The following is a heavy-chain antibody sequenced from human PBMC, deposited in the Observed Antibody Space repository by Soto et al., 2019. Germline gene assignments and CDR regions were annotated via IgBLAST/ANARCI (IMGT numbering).Heavy chain of an antibody. CDR1: VYTFTRSR. J-gene: IGHJ6*03. D-gene: IGHD3-16*01. V-gene: IGHV1-18*01. Sequence: ASVTVPYPASVYTFTRSRISWVRQAPGQGRERMGCISAYNGNTNYAQKLQGRVTMTTDTSTSTAYMELRSLRSDDTAVYYCARLESYDYIWGSYSRAYYYYYMDGWGKGTTVTVSS. CDR2: ISAYNGNT. CDR3: ARLESYDYIWGSYSRAYYYYYMDG.